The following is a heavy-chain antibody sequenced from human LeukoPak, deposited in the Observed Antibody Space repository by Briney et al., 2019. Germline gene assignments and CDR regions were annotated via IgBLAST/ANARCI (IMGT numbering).Heavy chain of an antibody. CDR1: GGSISSYY. J-gene: IGHJ4*02. D-gene: IGHD4-17*01. CDR3: ARHPPSSYGVGDY. Sequence: SETLSLTCTVSGGSISSYYWSWIRQPPGKGLEWIGSIYHSGSTYYNPSLKSRVTISVDTSKNQFSLKLSSVTAADTAVYYCARHPPSSYGVGDYWGQGTLVTVSS. CDR2: IYHSGST. V-gene: IGHV4-59*08.